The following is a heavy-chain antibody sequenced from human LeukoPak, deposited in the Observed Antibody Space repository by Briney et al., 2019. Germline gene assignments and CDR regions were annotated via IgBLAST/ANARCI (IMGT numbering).Heavy chain of an antibody. J-gene: IGHJ4*02. D-gene: IGHD6-25*01. CDR1: GFTVSSNY. CDR2: ISSSGSTI. CDR3: AKGPTRIAASLGVGYFDY. V-gene: IGHV3-11*01. Sequence: GGSLRLSCAASGFTVSSNYMSWVRQAPGKGLEWVSYISSSGSTIYYADSVKGRFTISRDNSKNTLYLQMNSLRAEDTAVYYCAKGPTRIAASLGVGYFDYWGQGTLVTVSS.